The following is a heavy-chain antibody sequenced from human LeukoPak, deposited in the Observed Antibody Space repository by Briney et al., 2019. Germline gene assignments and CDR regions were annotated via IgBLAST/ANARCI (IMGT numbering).Heavy chain of an antibody. Sequence: SGPTLANPTQTLTLTCTFSGFSLRTGAVAVGWVRQPSVKALEWLTLLYCNDDKRYSPSLKSRLTITKDTSKNQVVLTMTAMNPVDTATYYCAHFINWGSRPHYFDYWGLGTLVTVSS. CDR1: GFSLRTGAVA. CDR2: LYCNDDK. J-gene: IGHJ4*02. D-gene: IGHD7-27*01. CDR3: AHFINWGSRPHYFDY. V-gene: IGHV2-5*01.